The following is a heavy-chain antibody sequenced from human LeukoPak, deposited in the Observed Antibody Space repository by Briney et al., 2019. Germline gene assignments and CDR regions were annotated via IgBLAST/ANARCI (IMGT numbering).Heavy chain of an antibody. V-gene: IGHV7-4-1*02. Sequence: ASVTVSCKASGYTFTSYAMNWVRQAPGQGLEWMGWINTNTGNPTYAQGLTGRFVFSLDTSVITAYLQISSLKAEDTAVYYCARIYGSGNYYYGMDVWGQGTTVTVSS. D-gene: IGHD3-10*01. J-gene: IGHJ6*02. CDR3: ARIYGSGNYYYGMDV. CDR1: GYTFTSYA. CDR2: INTNTGNP.